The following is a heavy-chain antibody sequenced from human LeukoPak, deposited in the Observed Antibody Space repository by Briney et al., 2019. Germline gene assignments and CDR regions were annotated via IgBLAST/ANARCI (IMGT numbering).Heavy chain of an antibody. J-gene: IGHJ4*02. V-gene: IGHV3-7*01. Sequence: GGSLRLSCAASGFIVSTNYMSWVRQAPGKGLEWVANIKQDGSEKYYVDSVKGRFAISRDNAKNSLYLQMNSLRAEDTAVYYCARGTFSGWSYFDYWGQGTLVTVSS. CDR2: IKQDGSEK. D-gene: IGHD6-19*01. CDR1: GFIVSTNY. CDR3: ARGTFSGWSYFDY.